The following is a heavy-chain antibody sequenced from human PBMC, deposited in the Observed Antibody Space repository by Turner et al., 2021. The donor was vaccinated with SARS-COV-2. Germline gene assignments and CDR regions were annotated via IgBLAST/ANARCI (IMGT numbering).Heavy chain of an antibody. J-gene: IGHJ3*02. Sequence: EVQLVESGGGLVQPGGSLRLPFAVSGFTFSSYWMHWVRQAPGKGLVWVSHINSDGSFTSYADSVKGRFTISRDNAKNTLYLQMNSLRAEDTAVYYCARDQRDSVIWSGYGAFDIWGQGTMVTVSS. V-gene: IGHV3-74*01. CDR3: ARDQRDSVIWSGYGAFDI. CDR2: INSDGSFT. D-gene: IGHD3-3*01. CDR1: GFTFSSYW.